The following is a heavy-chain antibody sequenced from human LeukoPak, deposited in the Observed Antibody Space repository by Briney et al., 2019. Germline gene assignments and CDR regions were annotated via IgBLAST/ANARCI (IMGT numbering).Heavy chain of an antibody. Sequence: GGSLRLSCGASGFTFISCAMSWVRQAPGKGLEWVSGISGSGGSTYYAESVKGRFTISRDISNNTLYLQMNSLRAEDTAVYYCAKGGIYYYDISGYFFDYWGQGTLVTVSS. V-gene: IGHV3-23*01. CDR3: AKGGIYYYDISGYFFDY. J-gene: IGHJ4*02. CDR1: GFTFISCA. D-gene: IGHD3-22*01. CDR2: ISGSGGST.